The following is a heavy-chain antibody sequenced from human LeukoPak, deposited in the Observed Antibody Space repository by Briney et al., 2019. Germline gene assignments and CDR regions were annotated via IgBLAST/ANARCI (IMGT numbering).Heavy chain of an antibody. J-gene: IGHJ4*02. D-gene: IGHD2-2*03. CDR1: GGSISSYY. V-gene: IGHV4-4*07. Sequence: SETLSLTCTVSGGSISSYYWSWIRQPAGKGLEWIGCIYTSGSTNYNPSLKSRVTISVDKSKNQFSLKLSSVTAADTAVYYCATSGGYCSSTSCSTFDYWGQGTLVTVSS. CDR3: ATSGGYCSSTSCSTFDY. CDR2: IYTSGST.